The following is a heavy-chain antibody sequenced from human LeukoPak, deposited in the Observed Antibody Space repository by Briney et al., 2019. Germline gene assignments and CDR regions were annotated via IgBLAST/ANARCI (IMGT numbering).Heavy chain of an antibody. CDR3: ARSTYSSSWYWPYNPLIFDY. Sequence: SETLSLTCTVSGGSISSYYWSWIRQPPGKGLEWIGYIYYSGSTNYNPSLKSRVTISVDTSKNQFSLKLSSVTAADTAVYYCARSTYSSSWYWPYNPLIFDYWGQGTLVTVSS. CDR1: GGSISSYY. CDR2: IYYSGST. J-gene: IGHJ4*02. V-gene: IGHV4-59*08. D-gene: IGHD6-13*01.